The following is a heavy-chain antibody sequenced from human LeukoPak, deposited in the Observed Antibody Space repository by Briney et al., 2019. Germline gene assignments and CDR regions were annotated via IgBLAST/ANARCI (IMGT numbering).Heavy chain of an antibody. D-gene: IGHD6-19*01. CDR2: ISSSGTTM. CDR1: GFTFSSYE. V-gene: IGHV3-48*03. CDR3: ARKGQWLVRGTFYI. J-gene: IGHJ3*02. Sequence: GSLRLSCAASGFTFSSYEMNWVRQAPGKGLEWVSYISSSGTTMFYADSLKGRFTISRDNAKNSLYLQMNSLRDEDTAVYYSARKGQWLVRGTFYILGQRTVVTVSS.